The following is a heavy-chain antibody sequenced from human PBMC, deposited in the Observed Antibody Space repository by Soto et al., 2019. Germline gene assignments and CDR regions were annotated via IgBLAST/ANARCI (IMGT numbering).Heavy chain of an antibody. CDR1: GYSFSSHA. D-gene: IGHD6-13*01. CDR3: ARGGALSTSWYWGDGLDS. J-gene: IGHJ4*02. Sequence: QVQLEQSGSEVKKSGSSVKVSCKASGYSFSSHAITWVRQAPGQGLEWMGGIIPVFGSPSYAQKFQVRVTISADKSTNTYYLELRSLRSEDTAVYYCARGGALSTSWYWGDGLDSWGQGTQVTVSS. CDR2: IIPVFGSP. V-gene: IGHV1-69*06.